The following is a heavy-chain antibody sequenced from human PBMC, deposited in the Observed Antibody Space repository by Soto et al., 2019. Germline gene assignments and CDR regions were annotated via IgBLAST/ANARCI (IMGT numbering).Heavy chain of an antibody. Sequence: SLRLSCAASGFTFSSYAMHWVRQAPGKGLEYVSAISSNGGSTYYANSVKGRFTISRDNSKNTLYLQMGSLRAEDMAVYYCARGTYYDFWSGYYSDLSSDYWGQGTLVTVS. D-gene: IGHD3-3*01. CDR3: ARGTYYDFWSGYYSDLSSDY. CDR2: ISSNGGST. V-gene: IGHV3-64*01. CDR1: GFTFSSYA. J-gene: IGHJ4*02.